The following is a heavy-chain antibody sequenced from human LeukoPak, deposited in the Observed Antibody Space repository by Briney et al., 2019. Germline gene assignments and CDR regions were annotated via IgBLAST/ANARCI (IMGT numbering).Heavy chain of an antibody. CDR2: IYTSGST. J-gene: IGHJ4*02. CDR3: ARSEVDWNHYYFDY. CDR1: GGSISSGSYY. V-gene: IGHV4-61*02. Sequence: SETLSLTCTVSGGSISSGSYYWSWIRQPAGKGLEWIGRIYTSGSTNYNSSLKSRVTISVDTSKNQFSLKLSSVTAADTAVYYCARSEVDWNHYYFDYWGQGTLVTVSS. D-gene: IGHD1-1*01.